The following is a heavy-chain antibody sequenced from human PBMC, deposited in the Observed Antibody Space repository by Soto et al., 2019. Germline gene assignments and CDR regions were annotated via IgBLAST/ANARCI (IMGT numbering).Heavy chain of an antibody. D-gene: IGHD2-2*02. CDR2: ITSNDDST. CDR3: AKDSPSYTTSPFYFDS. Sequence: GGSLRLSCAAFGFDFNKYAMTWVRQAPGKGLQWVSSITSNDDSTYYADSVKGRLTTSRDNSKNTLYLQMNSLRADDTAVFYCAKDSPSYTTSPFYFDSWGQGTLVTVSS. V-gene: IGHV3-23*01. J-gene: IGHJ4*02. CDR1: GFDFNKYA.